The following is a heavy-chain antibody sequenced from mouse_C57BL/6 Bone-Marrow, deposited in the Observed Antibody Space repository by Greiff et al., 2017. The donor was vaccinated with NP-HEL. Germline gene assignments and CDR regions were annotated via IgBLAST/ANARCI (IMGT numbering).Heavy chain of an antibody. J-gene: IGHJ2*01. CDR3: ATTYGYYFDY. CDR2: IDPENGDT. Sequence: EVQLQQSGAELVRPGASVKLSCTASGFNSKDDYMHWVKQRPEQGLEWIGWIDPENGDTEYASKFQGKATITEDTSSNTAYLQLSSLTSEDTAVDYCATTYGYYFDYWGQGTTLTVSS. CDR1: GFNSKDDY. V-gene: IGHV14-4*01. D-gene: IGHD1-1*01.